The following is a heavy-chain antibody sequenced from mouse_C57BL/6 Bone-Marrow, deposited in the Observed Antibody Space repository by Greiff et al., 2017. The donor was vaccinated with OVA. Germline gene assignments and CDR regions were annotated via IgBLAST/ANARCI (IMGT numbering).Heavy chain of an antibody. CDR1: GYAFSSYW. D-gene: IGHD3-1*01. J-gene: IGHJ2*01. V-gene: IGHV1-80*01. CDR2: IYPGDGDT. Sequence: QVQLQQSGAELVKPGASVKISCKASGYAFSSYWMNWVKQRPGKGLEWIGQIYPGDGDTNYNGKFKGKATLTADKSSSTAYMQLSSLTSEDSAVYFCARWRTGSSYYFDYWGQGTTLTVSS. CDR3: ARWRTGSSYYFDY.